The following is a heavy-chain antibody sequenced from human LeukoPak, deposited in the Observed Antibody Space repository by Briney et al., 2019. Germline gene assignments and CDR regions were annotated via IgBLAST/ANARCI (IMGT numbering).Heavy chain of an antibody. CDR2: ISIGSDVS. CDR3: ARGISSSSTFDL. CDR1: GFSFRSYT. J-gene: IGHJ4*02. D-gene: IGHD6-6*01. V-gene: IGHV3-48*04. Sequence: PGGSLRLSCAASGFSFRSYTLSWVRQAPGKGLECVSYISIGSDVSEYADSVKGRFTISRDDAKNSLFLQMNSLRVDDTAVYYCARGISSSSTFDLWGQGTLVTVSS.